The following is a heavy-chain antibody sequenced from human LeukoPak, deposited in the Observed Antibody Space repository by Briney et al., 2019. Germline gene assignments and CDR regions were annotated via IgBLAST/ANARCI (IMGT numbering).Heavy chain of an antibody. D-gene: IGHD1-20*01. J-gene: IGHJ4*02. CDR2: IDPDGSET. CDR1: GFTFSNYW. V-gene: IGHV3-7*01. Sequence: RGSLSHPCAASGFTFSNYWMSWVRQAPGKGLEWVANIDPDGSETQYVGSVKGRFTTSRDNAKNSLYLQMNSLRAEDTAIYYCARIWYFGDNNWRYFAYWGQVPPVTLSS. CDR3: ARIWYFGDNNWRYFAY.